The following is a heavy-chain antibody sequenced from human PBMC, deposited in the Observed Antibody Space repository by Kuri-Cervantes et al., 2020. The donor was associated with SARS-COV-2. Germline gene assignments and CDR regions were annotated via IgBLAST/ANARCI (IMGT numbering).Heavy chain of an antibody. CDR2: MNPNSGNT. D-gene: IGHD7-27*01. V-gene: IGHV1-8*02. Sequence: ASVKVSCKASGYTFTSYDINWVRQATGQGLEWMGWMNPNSGNTGYAQKFQGRVTMTRDTSISTAYMELSRLRSEDTAVYYCARVTGKVWGHFDYWGQGTLVTVSS. J-gene: IGHJ4*02. CDR3: ARVTGKVWGHFDY. CDR1: GYTFTSYD.